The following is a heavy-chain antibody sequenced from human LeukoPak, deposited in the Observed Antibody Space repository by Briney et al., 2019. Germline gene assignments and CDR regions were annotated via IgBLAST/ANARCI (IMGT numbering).Heavy chain of an antibody. D-gene: IGHD3-22*01. Sequence: ASVKVSCEASGYTFTGYYMHWVRQAPGQGLEWMGWINPNSGGTNYAQKFQGRVTMTRDTSISTAYMELSRLRSDDTAVYYCARDWQSDSSGYYYWGQGTLVTVSS. CDR3: ARDWQSDSSGYYY. CDR2: INPNSGGT. V-gene: IGHV1-2*02. CDR1: GYTFTGYY. J-gene: IGHJ4*02.